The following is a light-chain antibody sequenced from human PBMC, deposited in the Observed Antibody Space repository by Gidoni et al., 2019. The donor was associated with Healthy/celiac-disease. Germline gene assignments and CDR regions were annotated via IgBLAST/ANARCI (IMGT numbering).Light chain of an antibody. CDR1: QSVSSSY. CDR2: GAS. Sequence: ELVLTQSPGTLSLSPGERATLSCRASQSVSSSYLAWYQQKPGQTPRRLIYGASSRATGIPDRFGDSGSGTDFTLTISKLEAENFAVYYCQQYGSSPPWTFGQGTRVEIK. CDR3: QQYGSSPPWT. J-gene: IGKJ1*01. V-gene: IGKV3-20*01.